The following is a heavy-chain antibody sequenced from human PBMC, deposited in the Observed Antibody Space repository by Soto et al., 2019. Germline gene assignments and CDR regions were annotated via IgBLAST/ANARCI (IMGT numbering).Heavy chain of an antibody. J-gene: IGHJ4*02. D-gene: IGHD3-3*01. Sequence: SETLSLTCTVSGDSVSSVGFHWAWLRRPPGKGLEWIGYIYNGGSTYYRPSLESRMHMSLDATRNRYSLRLTSVTAADTDVYFCARAPVGLDTISYFDYWGQEKLVT. CDR1: GDSVSSVGFH. CDR2: IYNGGST. V-gene: IGHV4-30-4*01. CDR3: ARAPVGLDTISYFDY.